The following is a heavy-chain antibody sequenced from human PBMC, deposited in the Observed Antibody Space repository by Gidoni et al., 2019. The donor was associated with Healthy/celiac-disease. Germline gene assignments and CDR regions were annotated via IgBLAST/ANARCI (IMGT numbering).Heavy chain of an antibody. D-gene: IGHD5-18*01. CDR1: GGSISSYY. J-gene: IGHJ4*02. CDR2: IYYSGST. CDR3: AGSGYSYGKGWT. V-gene: IGHV4-59*01. Sequence: QVQLQESGPGLVKPSETLSLTCTVSGGSISSYYWSWIRQPPGKGLVWIGYIYYSGSTNYNPTLKSRVTISVDTSKNQFSLNLSSVTAADTAVYYCAGSGYSYGKGWTWGQGTLVTVSS.